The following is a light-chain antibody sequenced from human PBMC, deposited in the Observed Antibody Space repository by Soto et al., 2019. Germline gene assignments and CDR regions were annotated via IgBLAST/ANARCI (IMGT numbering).Light chain of an antibody. V-gene: IGKV3-20*01. J-gene: IGKJ5*01. CDR3: QQYGSSPPVT. CDR2: GVS. Sequence: EIALTQSPGTLSLSPGERATLSCRASQSVSSSYLAWYQQKPGQAPRLFIYGVSSRATGIPDRFSGSGSETDFTLTISRLEPEDFAVYYCQQYGSSPPVTFGQGTRLEIK. CDR1: QSVSSSY.